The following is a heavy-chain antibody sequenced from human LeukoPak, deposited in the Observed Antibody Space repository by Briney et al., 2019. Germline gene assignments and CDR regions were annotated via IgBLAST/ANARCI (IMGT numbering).Heavy chain of an antibody. J-gene: IGHJ4*02. V-gene: IGHV3-30*02. Sequence: GGSLRLSCAASGFTFSSYGMHWVRQAPGKGLEWVAFIRYDGSNKYYADSVKGRFTISRDNSKNTLYLEMNSLRPEDTAVYYCAKGVSAGTPLGHWGQGILVTVSS. D-gene: IGHD6-13*01. CDR2: IRYDGSNK. CDR1: GFTFSSYG. CDR3: AKGVSAGTPLGH.